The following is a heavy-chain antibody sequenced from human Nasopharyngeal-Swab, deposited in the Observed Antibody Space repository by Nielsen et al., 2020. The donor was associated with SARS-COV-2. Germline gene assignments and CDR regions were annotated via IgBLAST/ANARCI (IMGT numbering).Heavy chain of an antibody. CDR2: ISWDGLTI. J-gene: IGHJ4*02. Sequence: SLKISCAASGFTFDDYGMHWVRQAPGKGLEWVSGISWDGLTIGYADSVTGRFTISSANAKNSLYLQMNSLRVEDMAFYYCAKATNARYDFWSGSFGYWGQGTLVTVSS. CDR1: GFTFDDYG. CDR3: AKATNARYDFWSGSFGY. D-gene: IGHD3-3*01. V-gene: IGHV3-9*03.